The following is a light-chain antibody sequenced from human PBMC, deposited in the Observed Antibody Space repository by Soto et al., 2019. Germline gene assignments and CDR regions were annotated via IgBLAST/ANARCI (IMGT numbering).Light chain of an antibody. J-gene: IGKJ4*01. CDR2: DGS. V-gene: IGKV1-33*01. Sequence: DIQMTQSPSSLSASVGDRVTITCQASQDIRHYLNWYQQRPGKAPRSLIYDGSNLETGVPSRFQGSGSGTNFSLSINSLQPDDVATYYCQQYDNFPVSFGGGTKLEIK. CDR3: QQYDNFPVS. CDR1: QDIRHY.